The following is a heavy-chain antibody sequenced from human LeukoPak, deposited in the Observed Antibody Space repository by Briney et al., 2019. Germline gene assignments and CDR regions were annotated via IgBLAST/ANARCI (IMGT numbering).Heavy chain of an antibody. CDR2: INTDGSST. D-gene: IGHD6-13*01. Sequence: GGSLRLSCAASGFTFSSYWMHWVRQAPGKGLVWVSRINTDGSSTSYADSVKGRFTISRDNAKNTLYLQMNSLRAEDTAVYYCARGIAAAGPIDYWGQGTLVTVSS. J-gene: IGHJ4*02. V-gene: IGHV3-74*01. CDR3: ARGIAAAGPIDY. CDR1: GFTFSSYW.